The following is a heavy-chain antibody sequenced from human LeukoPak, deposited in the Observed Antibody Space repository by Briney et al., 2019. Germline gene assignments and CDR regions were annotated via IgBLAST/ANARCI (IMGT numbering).Heavy chain of an antibody. CDR1: GFTFSSYS. V-gene: IGHV3-21*04. CDR3: AKDFGEEWELPSDAFDI. CDR2: ISSSSSYI. Sequence: PGGSLRLSCAASGFTFSSYSMNWVRQAPGKGLEWVSSISSSSSYIYYADSVKGRFTISRDNSKNTLYLQMNSLRAEDTAVYYCAKDFGEEWELPSDAFDIWGQGTMVTVSS. D-gene: IGHD1-26*01. J-gene: IGHJ3*02.